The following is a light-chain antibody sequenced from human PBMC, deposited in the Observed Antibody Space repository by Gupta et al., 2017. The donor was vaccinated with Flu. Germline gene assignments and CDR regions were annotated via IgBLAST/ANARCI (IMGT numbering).Light chain of an antibody. CDR2: EVS. CDR1: STDIGSYDY. Sequence: QSALTQPASVSGSPGQSITISCTGTSTDIGSYDYVSWYQQPPGKAPRRMMWEVSDRPSGISNRVSGSKSATKAVLPISGLQAEDEAYDECCSYRKIVTRVFKTGT. J-gene: IGLJ1*01. V-gene: IGLV2-14*01. CDR3: CSYRKIVTRV.